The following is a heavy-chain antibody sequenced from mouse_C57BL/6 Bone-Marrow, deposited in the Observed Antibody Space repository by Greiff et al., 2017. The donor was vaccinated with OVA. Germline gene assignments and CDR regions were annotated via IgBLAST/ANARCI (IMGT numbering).Heavy chain of an antibody. D-gene: IGHD1-1*01. CDR3: ARESLYYYGSSYFDY. CDR1: GYAFTNYL. J-gene: IGHJ2*01. V-gene: IGHV1-54*01. Sequence: VQLQESGAELVRPGTSVKVSCKASGYAFTNYLIEWVKQRPGQGLEWIGVINPGSGGTNYNEKFKGKATLTADKSSSTAYMQLSSLTSEDSAVYFCARESLYYYGSSYFDYWGQGTTLTVSS. CDR2: INPGSGGT.